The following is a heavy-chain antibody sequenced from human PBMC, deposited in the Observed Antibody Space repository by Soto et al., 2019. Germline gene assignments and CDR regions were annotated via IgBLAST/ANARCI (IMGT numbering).Heavy chain of an antibody. CDR3: ARGYCSGGSCYDFDY. Sequence: SVKVSCKASGGTFSSYAISWVRQAPGQGLEWMGGIIPIFGTANYAQKFQSRVTITADESTSTAYMELSSLRSEDTAVYYCARGYCSGGSCYDFDYWGQGTLVTVSS. V-gene: IGHV1-69*13. CDR1: GGTFSSYA. CDR2: IIPIFGTA. D-gene: IGHD2-15*01. J-gene: IGHJ4*02.